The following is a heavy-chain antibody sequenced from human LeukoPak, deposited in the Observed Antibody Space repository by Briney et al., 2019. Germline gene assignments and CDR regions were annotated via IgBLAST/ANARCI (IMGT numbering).Heavy chain of an antibody. CDR3: ARARRDCSGGSCYPDSNWFDS. Sequence: PGGSLRLSCAASGFTFSSYEMNWVRQAPGKGLDWVSYISSSGSAIYYADSVRGRFTISRDNAKNSLYLQMNSLRAEDTAVYYCARARRDCSGGSCYPDSNWFDSWGQGALVTVSS. V-gene: IGHV3-48*03. D-gene: IGHD2-15*01. CDR1: GFTFSSYE. CDR2: ISSSGSAI. J-gene: IGHJ5*01.